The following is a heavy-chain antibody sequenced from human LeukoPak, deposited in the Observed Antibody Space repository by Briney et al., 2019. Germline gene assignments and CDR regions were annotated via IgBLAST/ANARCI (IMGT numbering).Heavy chain of an antibody. D-gene: IGHD1-26*01. CDR1: GYTFTGYY. J-gene: IGHJ4*02. CDR3: ARAEWELYPYFDY. CDR2: INPNSGGT. V-gene: IGHV1-2*02. Sequence: ASVKVSCKASGYTFTGYYMRWVRQAPGQGLEWMGWINPNSGGTNYAQKFQGRVAMTRDTSTSTAYMELSRLRSDDTAVYYCARAEWELYPYFDYWGQGSLVTVSS.